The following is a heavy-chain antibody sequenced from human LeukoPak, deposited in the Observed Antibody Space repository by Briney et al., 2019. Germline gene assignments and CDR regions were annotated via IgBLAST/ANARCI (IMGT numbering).Heavy chain of an antibody. CDR2: IYYSGST. Sequence: SQTLSLTCTVSGGSISSGGYYWSWIRQRPGKGLEWIGYIYYSGSTYYNPSLKSRVTISVDTSKNQFSLKLSSVTAADTAVYYCARSYSGSYHDYWGQGTLVTVSS. J-gene: IGHJ4*02. CDR3: ARSYSGSYHDY. V-gene: IGHV4-31*03. CDR1: GGSISSGGYY. D-gene: IGHD1-26*01.